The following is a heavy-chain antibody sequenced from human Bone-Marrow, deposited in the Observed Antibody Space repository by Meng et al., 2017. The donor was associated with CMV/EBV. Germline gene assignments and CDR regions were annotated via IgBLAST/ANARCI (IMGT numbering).Heavy chain of an antibody. D-gene: IGHD2-2*02. V-gene: IGHV3-30-3*01. CDR3: ARDRPPNRNIVVVPAAINY. CDR1: GFTFSSYA. Sequence: GESLKISCAASGFTFSSYAMHWVRQAPGKGLEWVAVISYDGSNKYYADFVKGRFTISRDNSKNTLYLQMNSLRAEDTAVYYCARDRPPNRNIVVVPAAINYWGQGTLVTVSS. CDR2: ISYDGSNK. J-gene: IGHJ4*02.